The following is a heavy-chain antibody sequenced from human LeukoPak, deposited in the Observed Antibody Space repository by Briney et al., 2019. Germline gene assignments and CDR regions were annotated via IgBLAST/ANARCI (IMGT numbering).Heavy chain of an antibody. CDR2: ISSSSSYI. V-gene: IGHV3-21*01. D-gene: IGHD6-6*01. J-gene: IGHJ4*02. Sequence: GGSPRLSCAASGFTFSSYSMNWVRQAPGKGLEWVSSISSSSSYIYYADSVKGRFTISRDNAKNSLYLQMNSLRAEDTAVYYCARDLSFEYSSSPIDYWGQGTLVTVSS. CDR3: ARDLSFEYSSSPIDY. CDR1: GFTFSSYS.